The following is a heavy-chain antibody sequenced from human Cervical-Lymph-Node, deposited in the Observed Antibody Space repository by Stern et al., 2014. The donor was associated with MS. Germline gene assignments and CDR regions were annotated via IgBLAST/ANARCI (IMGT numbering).Heavy chain of an antibody. J-gene: IGHJ4*02. V-gene: IGHV3-33*01. CDR2: IWYDGSNK. Sequence: VQLVESGGGVVQPGRSLRLSCAASGFTFSSYGMHWVRQAPGKGPEWVAVIWYDGSNKYYADSVKGRFTISRDNSKNTLYLQMNSLRAEDTAVYYCARDRYSSSWYNYFDYWGQGTLVTVSS. CDR1: GFTFSSYG. D-gene: IGHD6-13*01. CDR3: ARDRYSSSWYNYFDY.